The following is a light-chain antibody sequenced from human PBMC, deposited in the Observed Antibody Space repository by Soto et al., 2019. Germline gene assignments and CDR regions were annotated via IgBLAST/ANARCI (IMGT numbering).Light chain of an antibody. CDR1: TSDVGDYNY. Sequence: QSVLTQPASVSGSPGQSITISCTGTTSDVGDYNYVPWYQQYPGKAPKLMIYDVGNRPSGISNRLSGSKSGNTASLTISGLQAEDEADYYCSSLTSSNTFVFGTGTKVTVL. CDR2: DVG. CDR3: SSLTSSNTFV. J-gene: IGLJ1*01. V-gene: IGLV2-14*01.